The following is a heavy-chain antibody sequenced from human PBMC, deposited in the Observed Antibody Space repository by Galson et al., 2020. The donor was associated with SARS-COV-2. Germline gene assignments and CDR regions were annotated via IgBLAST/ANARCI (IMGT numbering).Heavy chain of an antibody. Sequence: GGSLRLSCAASGFPFSVYGMHWVRQAPGKGLEWVAVIWSNGINKYYGDSVKGRFTISRDNSKNTLNLQMNSLRAEDTAVYYCASSIAVAGMVDYWGQGTLVTVSS. V-gene: IGHV3-33*01. J-gene: IGHJ4*02. CDR3: ASSIAVAGMVDY. D-gene: IGHD6-19*01. CDR1: GFPFSVYG. CDR2: IWSNGINK.